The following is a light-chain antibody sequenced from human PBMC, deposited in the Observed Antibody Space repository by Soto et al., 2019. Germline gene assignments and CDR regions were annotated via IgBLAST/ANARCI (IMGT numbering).Light chain of an antibody. CDR2: GAS. CDR1: QSVSSN. Sequence: EIVMTQSPATLSVSPGERATLSCRASQSVSSNLAWYQQKPGQAPRLLIYGASTRATGIPARFSGSGSGTEFTLPISSLQSEDFAVYYCQKKNNWLSWTFGQGPKVEIK. V-gene: IGKV3-15*01. J-gene: IGKJ1*01. CDR3: QKKNNWLSWT.